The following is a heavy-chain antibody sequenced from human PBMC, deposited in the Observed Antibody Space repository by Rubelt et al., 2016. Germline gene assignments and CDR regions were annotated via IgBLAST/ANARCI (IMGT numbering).Heavy chain of an antibody. V-gene: IGHV1-2*02. J-gene: IGHJ4*02. CDR1: GYTFTGYY. CDR2: INPNSGGT. D-gene: IGHD3-22*01. CDR3: ARFAIGGHSSGYLFDY. Sequence: QVQLVQSGAEVKKPGASVKVSCKASGYTFTGYYMHWVRQAPGQGLEWMGWINPNSGGTNYAQKVQGRVTLTRETSIITAYMELGRLRADDTALYYCARFAIGGHSSGYLFDYWGQGTLVTVSS.